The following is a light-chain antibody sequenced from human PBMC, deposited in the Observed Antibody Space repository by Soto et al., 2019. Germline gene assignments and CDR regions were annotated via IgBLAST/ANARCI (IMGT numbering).Light chain of an antibody. CDR3: CSYTSSSTLVV. J-gene: IGLJ2*01. V-gene: IGLV2-14*01. Sequence: QSALTQPASVSGSPGQSITISCTGTSSDVGGYNYVSWYQQHPGKAPKLMIYDVSNRPSGVSTRFPGSKSGNTASLTISGLQAEDEADYYCCSYTSSSTLVVFGGGTKLTVL. CDR2: DVS. CDR1: SSDVGGYNY.